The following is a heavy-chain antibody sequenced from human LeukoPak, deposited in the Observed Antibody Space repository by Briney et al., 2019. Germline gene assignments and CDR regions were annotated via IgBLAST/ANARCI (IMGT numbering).Heavy chain of an antibody. CDR3: ARPRHSSGWYYAFDI. D-gene: IGHD6-19*01. CDR1: GFTFSDYY. CDR2: INHSGST. V-gene: IGHV4-34*01. Sequence: GSLRLSCAASGFTFSDYYMTWIRQAPGKGLEWIGEINHSGSTNYNPSLKSRVTISVDTSKNQFSLKLSSVTAADTAVYYCARPRHSSGWYYAFDIWGQGTMVTVSS. J-gene: IGHJ3*02.